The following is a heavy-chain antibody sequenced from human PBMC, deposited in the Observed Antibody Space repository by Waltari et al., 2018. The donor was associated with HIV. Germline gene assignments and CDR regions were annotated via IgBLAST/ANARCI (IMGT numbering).Heavy chain of an antibody. CDR3: ARDYSGTYADFDY. V-gene: IGHV3-48*01. J-gene: IGHJ4*02. Sequence: EVQLVESGGGLVQPGGSLRLACAAHGFTFSRYSMNWVRQAPGKGLEWVSYISSSGSTIYYADSVRGRFTISRDNAKNSLYLQLNSLRAEDTAVYYCARDYSGTYADFDYWGQGTLVTVSS. CDR2: ISSSGSTI. CDR1: GFTFSRYS. D-gene: IGHD1-26*01.